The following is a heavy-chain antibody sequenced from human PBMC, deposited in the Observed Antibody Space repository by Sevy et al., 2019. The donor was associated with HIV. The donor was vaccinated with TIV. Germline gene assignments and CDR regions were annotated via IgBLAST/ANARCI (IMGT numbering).Heavy chain of an antibody. V-gene: IGHV4-4*02. CDR3: ARAPTMIKAFDI. Sequence: SETLSLTCAVSGGSISSSNWWSWVRQPPGKGLGWIGEIYRSGSTNYNPSFKSRVTISVDKSKNQFSLKLSSVTAADTAVYYCARAPTMIKAFDIWGQGTMVTVSS. CDR2: IYRSGST. J-gene: IGHJ3*02. CDR1: GGSISSSNW. D-gene: IGHD3-22*01.